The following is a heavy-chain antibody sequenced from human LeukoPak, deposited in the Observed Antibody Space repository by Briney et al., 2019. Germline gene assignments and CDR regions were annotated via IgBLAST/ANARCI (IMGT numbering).Heavy chain of an antibody. CDR3: ARARYANAWYAFDI. Sequence: PSETQSLTCTLCGGSVSSYYWRWIRRPPGGGLECLVYLSHSRCSDSNPCLTNRATTLVDTSKNQFSLKLTSVTAADTAVYYCARARYANAWYAFDIWGHGKMVTVSS. CDR1: GGSVSSYY. CDR2: LSHSRCS. D-gene: IGHD2-2*01. J-gene: IGHJ3*02. V-gene: IGHV4-59*02.